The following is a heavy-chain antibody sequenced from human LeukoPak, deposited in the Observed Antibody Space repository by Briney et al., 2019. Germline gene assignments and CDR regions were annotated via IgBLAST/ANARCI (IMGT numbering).Heavy chain of an antibody. J-gene: IGHJ4*02. CDR1: GFTFTNVW. D-gene: IGHD3-16*01. Sequence: GGSLRLSCAVSGFTFTNVWMNWVRQAPGKGLEWVGRIKNKDEGEKTDYAAPVKGRFTISRDDSKATLFLQMNSLKMEDTGIYYCTTGIDYGGGYWGQGTLVTVSS. CDR2: IKNKDEGEKT. V-gene: IGHV3-15*07. CDR3: TTGIDYGGGY.